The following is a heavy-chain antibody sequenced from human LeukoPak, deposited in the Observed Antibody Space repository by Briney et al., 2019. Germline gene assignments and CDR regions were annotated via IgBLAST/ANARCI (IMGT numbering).Heavy chain of an antibody. CDR3: ARASYSYDINGWVPFDY. J-gene: IGHJ4*02. CDR1: GNSISSGDNY. CDR2: IYTGGST. V-gene: IGHV4-61*02. Sequence: PSETLSLTCTVSGNSISSGDNYWSWIRQPAGKGVEWVGRIYTGGSTNYNPSLKSRVTISGDTSKNQFSLRLSSVTAADTAVYYCARASYSYDINGWVPFDYWGQGTLVTVSS. D-gene: IGHD3-22*01.